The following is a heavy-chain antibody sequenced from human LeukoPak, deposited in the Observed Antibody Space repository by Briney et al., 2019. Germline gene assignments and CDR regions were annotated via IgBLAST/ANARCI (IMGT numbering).Heavy chain of an antibody. V-gene: IGHV1-18*01. J-gene: IGHJ4*02. CDR1: GYTFTSYG. CDR2: ISAYNGNT. CDR3: ARDATTYYYDSSGLEFFDY. D-gene: IGHD3-22*01. Sequence: ASVKVSCKASGYTFTSYGISWVRQAPGQGLEWMGRISAYNGNTNYAQKLQGRVTMTTDTSTSTAYMELRSLRSDDTAVYYCARDATTYYYDSSGLEFFDYWGQGTLVTVSS.